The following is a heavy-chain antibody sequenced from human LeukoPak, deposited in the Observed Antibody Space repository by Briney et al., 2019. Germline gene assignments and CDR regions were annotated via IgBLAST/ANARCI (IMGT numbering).Heavy chain of an antibody. Sequence: PSETLSLTCAVYGGSFSGYYWSWIRQPPGKGLEWIGEINHSGSTNYNPSLKSRVTIPVDTSKNQFSLKLSSVTAADTAVYYCARGGLPTYYDILTGYYPSRHPLDYWGQGTLVTVSS. J-gene: IGHJ4*02. D-gene: IGHD3-9*01. CDR1: GGSFSGYY. CDR3: ARGGLPTYYDILTGYYPSRHPLDY. V-gene: IGHV4-34*01. CDR2: INHSGST.